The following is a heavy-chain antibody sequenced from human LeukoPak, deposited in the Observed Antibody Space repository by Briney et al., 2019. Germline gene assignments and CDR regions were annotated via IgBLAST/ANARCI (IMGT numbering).Heavy chain of an antibody. CDR3: ARDLWGTSGYRFDY. D-gene: IGHD3-22*01. CDR2: ISSTSGTI. J-gene: IGHJ4*02. CDR1: GFTFSSYG. V-gene: IGHV3-48*02. Sequence: GGSLRLSCAASGFTFSSYGMNWVRQAPGQGLEWVSYISSTSGTIYYADSVKGRFTISRDNAKTSLFLQMDSLRDEDTAVYYCARDLWGTSGYRFDYWGQGTLVT.